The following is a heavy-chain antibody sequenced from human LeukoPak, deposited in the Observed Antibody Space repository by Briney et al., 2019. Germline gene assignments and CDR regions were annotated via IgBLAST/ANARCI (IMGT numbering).Heavy chain of an antibody. Sequence: GESLKIFCKTSGYSFTNYWNGCVRQMPGEGLEWMVSIFPGDSATRYSPSFEGQVTISVDKSISTAYLQWSSLKASDTAMYYCSRQTRDGSGSRGYSFDFWGQGTLVAVSS. CDR3: SRQTRDGSGSRGYSFDF. D-gene: IGHD3-10*01. CDR2: IFPGDSAT. V-gene: IGHV5-51*01. J-gene: IGHJ4*02. CDR1: GYSFTNYW.